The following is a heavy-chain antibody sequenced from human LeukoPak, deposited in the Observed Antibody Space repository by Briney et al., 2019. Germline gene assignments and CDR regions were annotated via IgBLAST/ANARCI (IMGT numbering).Heavy chain of an antibody. J-gene: IGHJ4*02. Sequence: GGSLRLSCAASGFTFSSYWMSWVRQAPGKGLEWVANIKQDGSEKYYVDSVKGRFTISRDNAKNSLYLQMNSLRAEDTAVYYCARGLQPPFYYDSSGYYFDYWGQGTLVTVSS. D-gene: IGHD3-22*01. CDR1: GFTFSSYW. CDR2: IKQDGSEK. V-gene: IGHV3-7*01. CDR3: ARGLQPPFYYDSSGYYFDY.